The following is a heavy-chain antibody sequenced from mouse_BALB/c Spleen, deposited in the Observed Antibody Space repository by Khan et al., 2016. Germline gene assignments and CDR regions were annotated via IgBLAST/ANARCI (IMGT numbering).Heavy chain of an antibody. D-gene: IGHD4-1*01. V-gene: IGHV3-2*02. Sequence: EVQLQESGPGLVKPSQSLSLTCTVTGYSITSDYAWNWIRQFPGNKLEWMGYISYSGSTSYNPSLKSRISITRDTSKNQFYLQLNSWTTEDTATYYCVEANCDLFYAMDYWGQGTPVTVSS. CDR3: VEANCDLFYAMDY. J-gene: IGHJ4*01. CDR2: ISYSGST. CDR1: GYSITSDYA.